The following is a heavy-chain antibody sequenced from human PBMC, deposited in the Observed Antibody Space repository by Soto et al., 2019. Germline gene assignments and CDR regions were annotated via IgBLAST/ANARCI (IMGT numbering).Heavy chain of an antibody. D-gene: IGHD6-19*01. CDR3: AREDSYGWSGESLDV. Sequence: QVQLQQWGAGLLKASETLSLTFAVVGDSLRGQSWNWIRQSPGKGLEWIGELDQSGGTNYNPSLKSRAIISDDTSKNQFSLTLTSVTAADTAVYYCAREDSYGWSGESLDVWGQGTTVTVSS. CDR2: LDQSGGT. CDR1: GDSLRGQS. V-gene: IGHV4-34*01. J-gene: IGHJ6*02.